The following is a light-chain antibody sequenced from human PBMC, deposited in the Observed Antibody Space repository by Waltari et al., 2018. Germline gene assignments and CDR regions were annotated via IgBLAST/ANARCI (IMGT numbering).Light chain of an antibody. Sequence: QSALTQSPSASGTPGQRVILTCSGSSSNSGSNAVSWYRQFPGTAPRLLIYSNSEPTSGVPDRFSGSKSGTSASLTISGLQSDDAADYYCATWDDRQTGYVVFGGGTKLTVL. CDR1: SSNSGSNA. J-gene: IGLJ2*01. V-gene: IGLV1-44*01. CDR2: SNS. CDR3: ATWDDRQTGYVV.